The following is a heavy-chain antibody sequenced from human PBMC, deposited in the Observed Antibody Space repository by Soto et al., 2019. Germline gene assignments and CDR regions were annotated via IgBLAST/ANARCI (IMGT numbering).Heavy chain of an antibody. CDR3: ARIGKYDFWSGTSYYYYGMDV. J-gene: IGHJ6*02. Sequence: ASETLSLTCTVSGGSISSYYWSWVRQPPGKGLEWIGYIYYSGSTNYNPSLKSRVTISVDTSKNQFSLKLSSVTAADTAVYYCARIGKYDFWSGTSYYYYGMDVWGQGTTVTVSS. V-gene: IGHV4-59*01. CDR2: IYYSGST. CDR1: GGSISSYY. D-gene: IGHD3-3*01.